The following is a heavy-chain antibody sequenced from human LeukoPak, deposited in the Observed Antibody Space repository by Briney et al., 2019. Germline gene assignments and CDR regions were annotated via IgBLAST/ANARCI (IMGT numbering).Heavy chain of an antibody. CDR2: IYYSGST. CDR3: ARERGYYDKADAFDI. Sequence: SETLSLTCTVSGGSISSSSYYWGWIRQPPGKGLEWIGSIYYSGSTYYNPSLKSRVTISVDTSKNQFSLKLSSVTAADTAVYYCARERGYYDKADAFDIWGQGTMVTVSS. CDR1: GGSISSSSYY. J-gene: IGHJ3*02. D-gene: IGHD3-22*01. V-gene: IGHV4-39*07.